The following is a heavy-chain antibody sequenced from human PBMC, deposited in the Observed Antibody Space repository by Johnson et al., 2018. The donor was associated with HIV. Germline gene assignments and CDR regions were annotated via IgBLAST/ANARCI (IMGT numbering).Heavy chain of an antibody. CDR3: ARESDSSGYYSDAFDI. D-gene: IGHD3-22*01. CDR2: ISYDGSNK. Sequence: QMLLVESGGGVVQPGRSLRLSCAASGFTFSSYAMHWVRQAPGKGLDWVAVISYDGSNKYYADSVKGRFTISRANSKNTLYLQMNSLRAEDTAVYYCARESDSSGYYSDAFDIWGQGTMVTVSS. J-gene: IGHJ3*02. CDR1: GFTFSSYA. V-gene: IGHV3-30*04.